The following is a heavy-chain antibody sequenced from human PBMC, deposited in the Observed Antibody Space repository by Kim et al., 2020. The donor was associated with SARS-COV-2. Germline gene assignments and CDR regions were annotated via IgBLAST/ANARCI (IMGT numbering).Heavy chain of an antibody. CDR1: GFTFSSNA. CDR3: AKMLGQGGTPEDY. V-gene: IGHV3-23*01. Sequence: GGSLRLSCAASGFTFSSNAMHWVRQAPGKGLEWISTIGGSGAYTNHADSVKGRFTVSRDNSKNTLYLQMNSLRAEDTAVYYCAKMLGQGGTPEDYWGQGTLVTVSS. D-gene: IGHD1-1*01. CDR2: IGGSGAYT. J-gene: IGHJ4*02.